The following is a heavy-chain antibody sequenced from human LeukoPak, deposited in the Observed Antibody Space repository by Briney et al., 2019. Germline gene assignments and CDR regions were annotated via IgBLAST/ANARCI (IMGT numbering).Heavy chain of an antibody. J-gene: IGHJ6*03. D-gene: IGHD6-25*01. CDR2: IGTSSTTI. CDR3: ARFAAGGSYYYYMDV. CDR1: GFTFSSYT. Sequence: GGSLKLSCAASGFTFSSYTMNWVRQPPGKGLEWVSNIGTSSTTIYYADSVKGRFTISRDNAKNSLYLQMNSLRADDTAVYYCARFAAGGSYYYYMDVWGKGTTVTVSS. V-gene: IGHV3-48*01.